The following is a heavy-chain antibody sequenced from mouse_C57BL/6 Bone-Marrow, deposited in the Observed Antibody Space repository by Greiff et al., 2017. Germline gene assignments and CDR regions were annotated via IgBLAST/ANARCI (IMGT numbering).Heavy chain of an antibody. CDR3: SNPSMDY. V-gene: IGHV1-15*01. CDR2: IDPETGGT. Sequence: VQLQQSGAELVRPGASVTLSCKASGYTFTDYEMHWVKQTPVHGLEWIGAIDPETGGTAYNQKFKGKAILTADKSSSTAYLQLSSLTSEDTAVYYCSNPSMDYWGQGTSVTVSS. CDR1: GYTFTDYE. J-gene: IGHJ4*01.